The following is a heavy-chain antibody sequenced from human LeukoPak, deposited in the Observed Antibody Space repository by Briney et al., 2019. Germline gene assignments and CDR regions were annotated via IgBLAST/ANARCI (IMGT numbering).Heavy chain of an antibody. CDR3: ARHYSRHRHNWFDP. V-gene: IGHV4-59*08. CDR1: GGSISSYY. CDR2: IYYSGST. J-gene: IGHJ5*02. Sequence: SETLSLTCTVSGGSISSYYWSWIRQPPGKGLEWIGYIYYSGSTNYNPSLKSRVTISVDTSKNQFSLKLSSVTAADTAVYYCARHYSRHRHNWFDPWGQGTLVTVSS. D-gene: IGHD2-15*01.